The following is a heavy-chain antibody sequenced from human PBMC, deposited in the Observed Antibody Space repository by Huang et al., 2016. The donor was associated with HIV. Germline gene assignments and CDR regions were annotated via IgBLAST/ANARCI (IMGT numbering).Heavy chain of an antibody. V-gene: IGHV3-30*03. J-gene: IGHJ4*02. CDR1: GFTFSSYG. CDR3: ARGPIRFLAWLLNFDY. CDR2: ISNDEDKK. D-gene: IGHD3-3*01. Sequence: QILLIESGGGVVQPGRSLRPSCAASGFTFSSYGMHWVRQAPGKGLVLVEVISNDEDKKNYADSVRGRFTISRDNSRNTLYLQMNSLRIEDTAVYYCARGPIRFLAWLLNFDYWGQGALVTVSS.